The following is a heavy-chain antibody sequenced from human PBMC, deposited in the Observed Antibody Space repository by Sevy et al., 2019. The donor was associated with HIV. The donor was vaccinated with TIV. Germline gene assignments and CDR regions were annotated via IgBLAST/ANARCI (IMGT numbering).Heavy chain of an antibody. V-gene: IGHV3-15*01. CDR3: TTDPGYYDSSGYYYM. J-gene: IGHJ4*02. CDR2: IKSKTDGGTT. CDR1: GFTFNNAW. Sequence: GGSLRLSCAASGFTFNNAWMSWVRQAPGKGLEWVGRIKSKTDGGTTDYAAPVKGRFTISRDDSKNTLFLQMNSLKTEATAVYYCTTDPGYYDSSGYYYMWGQGTLVTVSS. D-gene: IGHD3-22*01.